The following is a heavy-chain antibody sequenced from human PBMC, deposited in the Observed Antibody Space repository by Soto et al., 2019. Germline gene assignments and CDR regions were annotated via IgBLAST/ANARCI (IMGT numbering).Heavy chain of an antibody. CDR3: ARMLGDRIAPKDAFDI. Sequence: GGSLRLSCAASGFTFSSYIMNWVRQAPGKGLEWVSYISSSSSTIYYADSVKGRFTISRDNAKNSLYLQMNSLRAEDTAVYYCARMLGDRIAPKDAFDIWAQGTMVTVSS. J-gene: IGHJ3*02. V-gene: IGHV3-48*04. CDR1: GFTFSSYI. CDR2: ISSSSSTI. D-gene: IGHD3-16*01.